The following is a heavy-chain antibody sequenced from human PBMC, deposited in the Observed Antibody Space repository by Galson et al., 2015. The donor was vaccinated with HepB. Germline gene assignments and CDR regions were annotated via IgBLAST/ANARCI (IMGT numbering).Heavy chain of an antibody. CDR3: ATVAGFRYLDY. CDR2: ISGTGSGS. Sequence: SLRLSCAASGFAFSTYGMSWVRQAPGKGLEWVSVISGTGSGSDYADSVKGRFTIARDNSRTTVYLQMNRLRAEDTALYYCATVAGFRYLDYWGQGILVTVSS. CDR1: GFAFSTYG. J-gene: IGHJ4*02. D-gene: IGHD2/OR15-2a*01. V-gene: IGHV3-23*01.